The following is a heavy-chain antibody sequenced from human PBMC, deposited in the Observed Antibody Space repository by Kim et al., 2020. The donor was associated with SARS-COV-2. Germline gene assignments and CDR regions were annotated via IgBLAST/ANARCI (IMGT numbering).Heavy chain of an antibody. V-gene: IGHV1-3*01. CDR2: NT. CDR3: AREAVAGSFDY. D-gene: IGHD6-19*01. J-gene: IGHJ4*02. Sequence: NTRHSRQFQARVSITRDTAATTAYLELSGLRSEDTAIYYCAREAVAGSFDYWGRGTLVTVSS.